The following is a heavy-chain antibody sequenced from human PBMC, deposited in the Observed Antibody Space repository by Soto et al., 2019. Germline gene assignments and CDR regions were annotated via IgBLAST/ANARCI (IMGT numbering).Heavy chain of an antibody. CDR1: GYTFTSYG. D-gene: IGHD3-22*01. CDR2: ISAYNGNT. CDR3: ARDRVYDSSGYGSWLAP. V-gene: IGHV1-18*01. Sequence: ASVKVSCKASGYTFTSYGISWVRQAPGQGLEWMGWISAYNGNTNYAQKLQGRVTMTTDTSTSTAYMELRSLRSDDTAVYYCARDRVYDSSGYGSWLAPWGQGTLGTVSS. J-gene: IGHJ5*02.